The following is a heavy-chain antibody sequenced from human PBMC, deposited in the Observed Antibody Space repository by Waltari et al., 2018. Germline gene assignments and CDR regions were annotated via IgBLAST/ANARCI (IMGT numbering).Heavy chain of an antibody. CDR3: ARRGGSSRDGYNYGYWYFDL. Sequence: QVQLQESGPGLVKPSETLSLTCAVSGYSISSGYYWGWIRQPPGKGLEWIGSIYHSGSTYYNPSLKSRVTISVDTSKNQFSLKLSSVTAADTAVYYCARRGGSSRDGYNYGYWYFDLWGRGTLVTVSS. V-gene: IGHV4-38-2*01. D-gene: IGHD5-12*01. CDR1: GYSISSGYY. J-gene: IGHJ2*01. CDR2: IYHSGST.